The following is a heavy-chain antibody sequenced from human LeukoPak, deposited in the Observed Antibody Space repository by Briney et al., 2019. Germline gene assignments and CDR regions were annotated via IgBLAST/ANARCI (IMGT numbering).Heavy chain of an antibody. D-gene: IGHD3-22*01. CDR1: GFTVSSNY. V-gene: IGHV3-53*01. CDR3: ARHHYDSSGYTDAFDV. Sequence: PGGSLRLSCAVSGFTVSSNYRSWVRQAPGKGLEWVSVIYSGGSTYYADSVKGRFTISRDNSKNTLYLQMNSLRAEDTAVYYCARHHYDSSGYTDAFDVWGQGTMVTVS. J-gene: IGHJ3*01. CDR2: IYSGGST.